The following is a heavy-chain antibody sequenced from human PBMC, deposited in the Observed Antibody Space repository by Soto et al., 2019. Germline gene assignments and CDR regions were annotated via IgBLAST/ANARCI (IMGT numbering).Heavy chain of an antibody. CDR3: AREHSSSWGFDY. CDR2: MNPNSGNT. D-gene: IGHD6-13*01. V-gene: IGHV1-8*01. CDR1: GYTFTSYD. J-gene: IGHJ4*02. Sequence: QVQLVQSGAEVKKPGASVKVSCKASGYTFTSYDINWVRQATGQGLEWMGWMNPNSGNTGYAQKFQGKVTMTRNTSISTAYMELSSLRSEDTAVYYFAREHSSSWGFDYWGQGTLVTVSS.